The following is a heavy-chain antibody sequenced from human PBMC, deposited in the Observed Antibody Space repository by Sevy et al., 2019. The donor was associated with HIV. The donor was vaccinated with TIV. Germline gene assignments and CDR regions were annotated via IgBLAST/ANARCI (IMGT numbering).Heavy chain of an antibody. V-gene: IGHV6-1*01. D-gene: IGHD1-26*01. CDR1: GDSVSRNSAA. J-gene: IGHJ4*02. Sequence: SQTLSLTCAISGDSVSRNSAAWNWIRQSLSRGLEWLGRTYYRSKWYNDYAVSVKSRITINPDTSKNQFSLQLNSVTPEDTAVYYCARGWGGSSHGLDYWGQGTLVTVSS. CDR3: ARGWGGSSHGLDY. CDR2: TYYRSKWYN.